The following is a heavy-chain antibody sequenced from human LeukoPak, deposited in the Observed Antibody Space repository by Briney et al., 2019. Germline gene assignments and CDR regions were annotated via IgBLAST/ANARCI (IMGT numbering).Heavy chain of an antibody. Sequence: ASVKVSCKASGYAFTNYVISWVRQAPGQRLEWMGWISPYNGNTDYAEKLQDRVTMTADTSTSTVYMELQSLRSDDTAVYYCARELPAWRSYRYFGYWGQGTVVTVSS. CDR2: ISPYNGNT. CDR1: GYAFTNYV. V-gene: IGHV1-18*01. J-gene: IGHJ4*02. D-gene: IGHD3-16*02. CDR3: ARELPAWRSYRYFGY.